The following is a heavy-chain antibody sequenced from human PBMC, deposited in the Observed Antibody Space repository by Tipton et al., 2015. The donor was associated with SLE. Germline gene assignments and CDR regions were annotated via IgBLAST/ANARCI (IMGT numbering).Heavy chain of an antibody. D-gene: IGHD2-15*01. J-gene: IGHJ2*01. CDR3: ARAATSGGVGWYLDL. CDR1: GGSISNYY. Sequence: TLSLTCTVSGGSISNYYWSWIRQPPGKGLYWIGYIYYSGSTNYNPSLKSRVTISVDTSKNQFSLKLSSVTAADTALYYCARAATSGGVGWYLDLWGRGTVVTVSS. CDR2: IYYSGST. V-gene: IGHV4-59*01.